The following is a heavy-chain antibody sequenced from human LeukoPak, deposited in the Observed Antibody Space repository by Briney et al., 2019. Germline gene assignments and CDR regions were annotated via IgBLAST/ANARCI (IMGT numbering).Heavy chain of an antibody. CDR1: GGSFSGYY. V-gene: IGHV4-34*01. CDR3: AREGRDGYNFGY. J-gene: IGHJ4*02. Sequence: SETLSLTCAVYGGSFSGYYWSWFRQPPGRGREWIGSIYHSGSTYYNPSLKSRVTISVDTSKNQFSLKLSSVTAADTAVYYCAREGRDGYNFGYWGQGTLVTVSS. CDR2: IYHSGST. D-gene: IGHD5-24*01.